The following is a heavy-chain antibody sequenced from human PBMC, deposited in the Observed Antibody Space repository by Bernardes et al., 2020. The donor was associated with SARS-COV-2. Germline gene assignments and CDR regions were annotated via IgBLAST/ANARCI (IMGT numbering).Heavy chain of an antibody. CDR1: GGSFSGYY. CDR3: ARGGTVTTLLGNWFDP. J-gene: IGHJ5*02. Sequence: SETLSLTCAVYGGSFSGYYWSWIRQPPGKGLEWIGEINHSGSTNYNPSLKSRVTISVDTSKNQFSLKLSSVTAADTAVYYCARGGTVTTLLGNWFDPWGQGTLVTVSS. D-gene: IGHD4-17*01. V-gene: IGHV4-34*01. CDR2: INHSGST.